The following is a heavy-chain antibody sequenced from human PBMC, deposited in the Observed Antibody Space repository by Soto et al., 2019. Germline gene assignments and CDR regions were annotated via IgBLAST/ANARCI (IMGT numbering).Heavy chain of an antibody. V-gene: IGHV1-69*01. CDR1: GGTFTTSS. D-gene: IGHD7-27*01. CDR2: IIPIFSKT. J-gene: IGHJ4*02. Sequence: QVQLVQSGAEVKEPGSSVKVSCKTSGGTFTTSSFVWVRQGPGQGLEWMGGIIPIFSKTNLAPKFQGRVTFPADESTRTVYMELSSLRSEDTAIYYCATDVVRSTGGDSWGQGTLVTVSS. CDR3: ATDVVRSTGGDS.